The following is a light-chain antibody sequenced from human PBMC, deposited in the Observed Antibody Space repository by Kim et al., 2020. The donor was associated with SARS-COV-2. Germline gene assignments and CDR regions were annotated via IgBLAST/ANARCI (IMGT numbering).Light chain of an antibody. CDR1: NIGSKS. CDR3: QVWDSSSDHLWV. J-gene: IGLJ3*02. V-gene: IGLV3-21*04. Sequence: PGKTARITCGGNNIGSKSVHWYQQRPGQAPILVIYSDSDRPSGIPERFSGFNSGNTATLTISRVEAGDEADYYCQVWDSSSDHLWVFGGGTQLTVL. CDR2: SDS.